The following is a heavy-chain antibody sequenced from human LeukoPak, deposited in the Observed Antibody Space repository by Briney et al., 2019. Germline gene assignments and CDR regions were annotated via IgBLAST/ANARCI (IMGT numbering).Heavy chain of an antibody. V-gene: IGHV4-59*01. Sequence: SETLSLTCTVSGVSISSYYWSWIRQPPGKGLEWIGYIYYSGSTNYNPSLKSRVTISVDTSKNQFSLKLSSVTAADTAVYYCARGEGGDSSGYYYPVWFYWGQGTLVTVSS. J-gene: IGHJ4*02. CDR1: GVSISSYY. CDR3: ARGEGGDSSGYYYPVWFY. D-gene: IGHD3-22*01. CDR2: IYYSGST.